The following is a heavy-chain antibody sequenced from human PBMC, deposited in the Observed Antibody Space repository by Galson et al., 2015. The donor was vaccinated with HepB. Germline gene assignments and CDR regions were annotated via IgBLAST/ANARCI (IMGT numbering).Heavy chain of an antibody. J-gene: IGHJ6*03. CDR3: ARVLPGGSFYYWDV. V-gene: IGHV4-34*09. CDR2: IFHSGIT. Sequence: IGEIFHSGITNYNPSLKSRLTVSLDTSKNQFFLRLNSVTAADTAVFYCARVLPGGSFYYWDVWGKGITVTVSS. D-gene: IGHD1-1*01.